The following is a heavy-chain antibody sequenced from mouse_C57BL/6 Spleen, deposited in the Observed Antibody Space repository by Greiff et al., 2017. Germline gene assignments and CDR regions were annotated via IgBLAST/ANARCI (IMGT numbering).Heavy chain of an antibody. D-gene: IGHD1-1*02. J-gene: IGHJ1*03. CDR3: GRQGTTGVGWYYEG. CDR2: ISGGGGNT. Sequence: EVQVVESGGGLVKPGGSLKLSCAASGFTFSSYTMSWVRQTPEQRLEWVATISGGGGNTYYPDSVKGRFTLSRDNAKNTLYLQMSSLRSEDTALYDCGRQGTTGVGWYYEGGGTGTTVTAAS. CDR1: GFTFSSYT. V-gene: IGHV5-9*01.